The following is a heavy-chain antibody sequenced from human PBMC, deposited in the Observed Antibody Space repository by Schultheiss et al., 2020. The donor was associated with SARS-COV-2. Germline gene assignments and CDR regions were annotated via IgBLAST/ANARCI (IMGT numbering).Heavy chain of an antibody. Sequence: GGSLRLSCAASGFTFSSYGMHWVRQAPGKGLEWVAVISYDGSNKYYADSVKGRFTISRDNSKNTLYLQMNSLRAEDTAVYYCARNTHSNMMPGCSSTSCYLYYGMDVWGQGTTVTVSS. V-gene: IGHV3-30*03. CDR2: ISYDGSNK. CDR3: ARNTHSNMMPGCSSTSCYLYYGMDV. D-gene: IGHD2-2*01. CDR1: GFTFSSYG. J-gene: IGHJ6*02.